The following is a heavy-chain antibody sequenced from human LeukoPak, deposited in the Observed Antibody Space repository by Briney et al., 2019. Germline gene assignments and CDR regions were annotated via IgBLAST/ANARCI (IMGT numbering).Heavy chain of an antibody. D-gene: IGHD3-10*01. Sequence: PGGSLRLSCAASGFTFSSYAMSWARQAPGKGLEWVSALTGSVGGTYYADSVKGRFTISRDNSKNTLYLQMNSLRAEDTAVYYCAKSSGRQFDYWGQGTLVTVSS. CDR3: AKSSGRQFDY. CDR1: GFTFSSYA. V-gene: IGHV3-23*01. CDR2: LTGSVGGT. J-gene: IGHJ4*02.